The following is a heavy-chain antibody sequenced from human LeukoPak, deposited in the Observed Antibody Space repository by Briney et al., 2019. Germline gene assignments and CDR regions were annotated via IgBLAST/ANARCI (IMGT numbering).Heavy chain of an antibody. V-gene: IGHV3-9*01. CDR2: ISWNSGSI. CDR1: GFTFDDYA. CDR3: AKDMSYCGGDCYSDYYYYGMDV. Sequence: SLRLSCAASGFTFDDYAMHWVRQAPGKGLEWVSGISWNSGSIGYADSVKGRFTISGDNAKNSLYLQMDSLRAEDTALYYCAKDMSYCGGDCYSDYYYYGMDVWGQGTTVTVSS. D-gene: IGHD2-21*02. J-gene: IGHJ6*02.